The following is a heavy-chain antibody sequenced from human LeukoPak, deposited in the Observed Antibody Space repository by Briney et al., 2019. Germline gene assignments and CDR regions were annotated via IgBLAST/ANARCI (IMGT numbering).Heavy chain of an antibody. Sequence: SGTLSLTCAVSGYSISSGYYWGWIRQPPGKGLEWIGSVYHSGNTYYNPSLKSRVTILVDTSKNQFSLKLKSVTAADTAVYYCARLSGSYVYWGQGTLVTVSS. J-gene: IGHJ4*02. D-gene: IGHD1-26*01. V-gene: IGHV4-38-2*01. CDR3: ARLSGSYVY. CDR2: VYHSGNT. CDR1: GYSISSGYY.